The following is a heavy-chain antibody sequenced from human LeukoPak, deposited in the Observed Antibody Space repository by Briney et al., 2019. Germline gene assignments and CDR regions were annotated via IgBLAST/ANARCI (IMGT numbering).Heavy chain of an antibody. CDR2: INPNSGGT. CDR1: GYTFTAYF. D-gene: IGHD4-17*01. CDR3: ARDVYGGIGDY. Sequence: GASVTVSFKASGYTFTAYFVHWVRQAPGQGLEWMGWINPNSGGTDYAQKFQGRVTVTRDTSINTVYMELSRLKSDDTAVYYCARDVYGGIGDYWGQGTLVTVSS. V-gene: IGHV1-2*02. J-gene: IGHJ4*02.